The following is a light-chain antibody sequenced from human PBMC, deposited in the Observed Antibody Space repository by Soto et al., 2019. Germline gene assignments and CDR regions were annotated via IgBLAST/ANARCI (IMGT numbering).Light chain of an antibody. CDR2: KAS. Sequence: DIQMTQSPSTLSASVGDRVTISCRASQSISIWLAWYQQKPGKAPKILIYKASSLESGVPSRFSGSGSGTEFTLTISSLQPDDFETYYCQQYSTYTPRTFGQGTKVDIK. V-gene: IGKV1-5*03. J-gene: IGKJ1*01. CDR3: QQYSTYTPRT. CDR1: QSISIW.